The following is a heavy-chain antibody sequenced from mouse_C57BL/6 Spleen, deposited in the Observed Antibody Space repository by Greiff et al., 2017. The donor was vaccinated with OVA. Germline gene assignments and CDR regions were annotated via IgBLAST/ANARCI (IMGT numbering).Heavy chain of an antibody. J-gene: IGHJ2*01. CDR2: IYPGDGDT. CDR3: AREVTAQAHFDY. V-gene: IGHV1-82*01. D-gene: IGHD3-2*02. CDR1: GYAFSSSW. Sequence: QVQLQQSGPELVKPGASVKISCKASGYAFSSSWMNWVKQRPGKGLEWIGRIYPGDGDTNYNGKFKGKATLTADKSSSTAYMQLSSLTSEDSAVYFCAREVTAQAHFDYWGQGTTLTVSS.